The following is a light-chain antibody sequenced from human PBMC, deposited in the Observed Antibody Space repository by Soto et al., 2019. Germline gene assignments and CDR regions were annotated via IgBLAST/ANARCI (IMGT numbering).Light chain of an antibody. CDR1: SSDVGGYND. CDR2: DVS. J-gene: IGLJ2*01. CDR3: SSYTSSSTLV. Sequence: QSALTQPASVSGSPGQSITISCTGTSSDVGGYNDVSWYQQHPGKAPKLMIYDVSNRPSGVSNRFSGSKSGNTASLTISGLQAEDVADYYCSSYTSSSTLVFGGGTKVTVL. V-gene: IGLV2-14*01.